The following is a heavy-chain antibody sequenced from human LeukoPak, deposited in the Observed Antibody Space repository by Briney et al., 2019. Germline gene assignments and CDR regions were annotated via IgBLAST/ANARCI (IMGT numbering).Heavy chain of an antibody. CDR3: AREGGDGDYYYYMDV. CDR1: GFTFTDYS. J-gene: IGHJ6*03. Sequence: GGSLGLSCSASGFTFTDYSMSWVRQAPGKGLEWVSIISRVSTYIYYADSVKGRFTVSRDNAKSSLYLHMTSLRAEDTAVYFCAREGGDGDYYYYMDVWGKGTTVTVSS. D-gene: IGHD2-21*02. CDR2: ISRVSTYI. V-gene: IGHV3-21*01.